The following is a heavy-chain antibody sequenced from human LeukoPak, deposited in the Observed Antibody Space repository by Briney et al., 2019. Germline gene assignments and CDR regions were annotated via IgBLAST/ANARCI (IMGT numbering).Heavy chain of an antibody. Sequence: SETLSLTCAVYGGSFSGYYWSWIRQPPGKGLEWIGEINHSGSTNYNPSLKSRVTISVDTSKNQFSLKLSSVTAADTAVYYCASPRMAAAGTDYWGQGTLVTVSS. CDR2: INHSGST. CDR3: ASPRMAAAGTDY. D-gene: IGHD6-13*01. V-gene: IGHV4-34*01. CDR1: GGSFSGYY. J-gene: IGHJ4*02.